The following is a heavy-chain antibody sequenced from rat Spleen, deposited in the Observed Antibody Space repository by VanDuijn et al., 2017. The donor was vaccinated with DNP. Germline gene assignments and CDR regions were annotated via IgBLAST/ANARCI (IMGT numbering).Heavy chain of an antibody. J-gene: IGHJ2*01. CDR3: ARHVLPLRVWDY. CDR2: ITYDGGST. V-gene: IGHV5-22*01. Sequence: EVRLVESGGGLVQPGRSLKLSCAASGFTFSDYYMAWVRQAPTKGLELVAYITYDGGSTYNGDSVKGRFTISRDNAKSTLYLQMNSLRSEDMATYYCARHVLPLRVWDYWGQGVVVTVSS. D-gene: IGHD1-4*01. CDR1: GFTFSDYY.